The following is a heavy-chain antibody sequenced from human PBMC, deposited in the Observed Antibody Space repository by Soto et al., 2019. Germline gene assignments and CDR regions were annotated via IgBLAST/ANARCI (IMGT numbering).Heavy chain of an antibody. CDR3: ALSVIVATGTPKWFEP. V-gene: IGHV1-3*01. J-gene: IGHJ5*02. Sequence: VQLVQSGAEVKKPWASVKVSCNASGYTFTNYAMHWVRQAPGQSLEWMGWINGGNGDTKYSQKFQERITITRYTSASTAYMELSSLRSEDSAVYYCALSVIVATGTPKWFEPWGQGTLVTVSS. D-gene: IGHD3-22*01. CDR2: INGGNGDT. CDR1: GYTFTNYA.